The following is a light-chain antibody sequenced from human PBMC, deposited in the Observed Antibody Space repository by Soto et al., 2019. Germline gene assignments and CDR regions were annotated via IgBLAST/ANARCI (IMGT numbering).Light chain of an antibody. CDR1: ETVNSN. Sequence: EVLITQSPATLSVSPGERATPSCRASETVNSNLAWYQQKPGQAPRLIIYTVSIRATGIPARFSGSVSGTDFTLTLRRLEPEDFAVYYCRQYGRSLASAIGGGTKVDIK. CDR2: TVS. V-gene: IGKV3-15*01. J-gene: IGKJ4*01. CDR3: RQYGRSLASA.